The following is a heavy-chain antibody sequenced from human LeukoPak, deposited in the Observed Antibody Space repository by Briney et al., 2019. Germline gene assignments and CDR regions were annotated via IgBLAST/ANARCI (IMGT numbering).Heavy chain of an antibody. Sequence: GASVNVSCKASGGTFSSYAISWVRQAPGQGLEWMGRIIPILGIANYAQKFQGRVTITADKSTSTAYMELSSLRSEDTAVYYCARPPVGATRSGAFDIWGQGTMVTVSS. CDR1: GGTFSSYA. V-gene: IGHV1-69*04. CDR2: IIPILGIA. D-gene: IGHD1-26*01. J-gene: IGHJ3*02. CDR3: ARPPVGATRSGAFDI.